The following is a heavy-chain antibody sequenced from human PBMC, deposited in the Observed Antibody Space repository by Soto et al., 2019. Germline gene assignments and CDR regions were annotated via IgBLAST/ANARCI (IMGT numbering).Heavy chain of an antibody. Sequence: QSVKLSCKGSGYSFTSYWIGWVRQMPGKGLEWMGIIYPGDSDTRYIPSFQCQVTIPPDKSITTAYLQWISLKPSDTAIYYWGRFEGGGGGEYYYGSGSLLGYYYYGMDVWGQGTTVTVS. CDR1: GYSFTSYW. D-gene: IGHD3-10*01. V-gene: IGHV5-51*01. J-gene: IGHJ6*02. CDR2: IYPGDSDT. CDR3: GRFEGGGGGEYYYGSGSLLGYYYYGMDV.